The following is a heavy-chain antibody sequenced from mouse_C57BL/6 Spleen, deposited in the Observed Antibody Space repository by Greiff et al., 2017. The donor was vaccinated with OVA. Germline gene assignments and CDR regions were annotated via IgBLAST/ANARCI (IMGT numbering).Heavy chain of an antibody. V-gene: IGHV5-17*01. J-gene: IGHJ3*01. CDR2: ISSGSSTI. Sequence: EVKVVESGGGLVKPGGSLKLSCAASGFTFSDYGMHWVRQAPEKGLEWVAYISSGSSTIYYADTVKGRFTISRDNAKNTLFLQMTSLRSEDTAMYYCARPWTSGFAYWGQGTLVTVSA. CDR1: GFTFSDYG. CDR3: ARPWTSGFAY.